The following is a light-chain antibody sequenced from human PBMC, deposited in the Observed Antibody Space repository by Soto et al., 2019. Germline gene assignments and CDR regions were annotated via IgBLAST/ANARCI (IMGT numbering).Light chain of an antibody. J-gene: IGKJ2*01. CDR2: WAS. CDR1: QSVLYGSNSC. CDR3: QQYFRTPYT. Sequence: ILMTQSPDSLAVSLGERATIHCKSRQSVLYGSNSCLAWYQQKPGQPPKLLIYWASIRESGVPDRFSGSGSGTDFTLTISRLQAEDVAVYYCQQYFRTPYTFGQGTKLEIE. V-gene: IGKV4-1*01.